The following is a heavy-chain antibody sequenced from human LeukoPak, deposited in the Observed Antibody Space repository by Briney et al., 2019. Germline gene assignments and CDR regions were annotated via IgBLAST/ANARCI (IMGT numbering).Heavy chain of an antibody. CDR3: ARCSCGSCYSYYYYGMDV. D-gene: IGHD2-15*01. CDR2: IITILGIA. V-gene: IGHV1-69*04. CDR1: GGTFSSYA. Sequence: GASVKVSCKASGGTFSSYAISWVRQAPGQGLEWMGRIITILGIANYAQKLQGRVTITTDKSTSTAYMELSSLRSEHPALYYCARCSCGSCYSYYYYGMDVWGQGTTVTVSS. J-gene: IGHJ6*02.